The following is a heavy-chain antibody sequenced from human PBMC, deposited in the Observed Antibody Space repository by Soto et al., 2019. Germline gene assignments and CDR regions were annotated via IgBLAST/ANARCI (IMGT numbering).Heavy chain of an antibody. D-gene: IGHD3-3*01. Sequence: VGSLRLSCAASGFTFSSYSMNWVSQAPGKGLEWVSSISRTSNYIYYTDSVKGRFTISRDNAKNSIYLQMNSLRAEDTATYYCASGVFGLVSPVIGGYWGQGTLVTVSS. CDR3: ASGVFGLVSPVIGGY. J-gene: IGHJ4*02. CDR2: ISRTSNYI. CDR1: GFTFSSYS. V-gene: IGHV3-21*01.